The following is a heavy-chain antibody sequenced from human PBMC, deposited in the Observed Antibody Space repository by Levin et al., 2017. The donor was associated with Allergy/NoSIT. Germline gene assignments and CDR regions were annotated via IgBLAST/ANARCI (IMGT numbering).Heavy chain of an antibody. CDR1: GFTFSNAW. V-gene: IGHV3-15*01. Sequence: PGESLKISCAASGFTFSNAWMSWVRQAPGKGLEWVGRIKSKTDGGTTDYAAPVKGRFTISRDDSKNTLYLQMNSLKTEDTAVYYCTTRARDYVWGSYGYYWGQGTLVTVSS. D-gene: IGHD3-16*02. CDR2: IKSKTDGGTT. J-gene: IGHJ4*02. CDR3: TTRARDYVWGSYGYY.